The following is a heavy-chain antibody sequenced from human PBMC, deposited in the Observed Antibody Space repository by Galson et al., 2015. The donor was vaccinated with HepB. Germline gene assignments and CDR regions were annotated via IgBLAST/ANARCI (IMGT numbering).Heavy chain of an antibody. J-gene: IGHJ6*02. CDR1: GFTFSSYA. CDR2: ISGSGGST. V-gene: IGHV3-23*01. D-gene: IGHD5-24*01. CDR3: AKSGGLQLFYYYGMDV. Sequence: SLRLSCAASGFTFSSYAMSWVRQAPGKGLEWASAISGSGGSTYYADSVKGRFTISRDNSKNTLYPQMNSLRAEDTAVYYCAKSGGLQLFYYYGMDVWGQGTTVTVSS.